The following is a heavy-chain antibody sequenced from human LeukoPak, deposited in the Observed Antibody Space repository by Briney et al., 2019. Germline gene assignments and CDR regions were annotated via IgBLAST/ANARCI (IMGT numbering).Heavy chain of an antibody. V-gene: IGHV1-2*02. CDR1: GYTFTAYY. J-gene: IGHJ4*02. D-gene: IGHD2-21*02. CDR2: INPDSGGT. Sequence: ASVKVSCKASGYTFTAYYMHWVRQAPGQGLEWMGWINPDSGGTSSPQKFQGRVTMTRDTSISTAYMELRRLTSDDTAVYYCARGKTTVYCGGDCYAFDYWGQGSLVTVSS. CDR3: ARGKTTVYCGGDCYAFDY.